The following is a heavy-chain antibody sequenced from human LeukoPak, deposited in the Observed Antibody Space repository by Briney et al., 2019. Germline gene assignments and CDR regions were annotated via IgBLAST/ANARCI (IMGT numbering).Heavy chain of an antibody. Sequence: ASVKVSCKASGYSLDSYGISWVRQAPGQGLEWMGWISAYNGNTNYAQKLQGRVTMTTDTSTSTAYMELRSLRSDDTAVYYCARSPPYYMDVWGKGTTVTVSS. CDR3: ARSPPYYMDV. CDR2: ISAYNGNT. J-gene: IGHJ6*03. CDR1: GYSLDSYG. V-gene: IGHV1-18*01.